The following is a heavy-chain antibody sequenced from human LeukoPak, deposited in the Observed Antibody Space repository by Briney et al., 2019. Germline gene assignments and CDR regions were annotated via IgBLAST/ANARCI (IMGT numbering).Heavy chain of an antibody. CDR3: ARDIVVVPAAISGRYYYYYGMDV. CDR2: ISAYNGNT. Sequence: ASVKVSCKASGYTFTSYGISWVRQAPGQGLEWMGWISAYNGNTNYAQKLQGRVTMTTDTSTSTAYMELRSLRSEDTAVYYCARDIVVVPAAISGRYYYYYGMDVWGQGTTVTVSS. J-gene: IGHJ6*02. V-gene: IGHV1-18*01. D-gene: IGHD2-2*02. CDR1: GYTFTSYG.